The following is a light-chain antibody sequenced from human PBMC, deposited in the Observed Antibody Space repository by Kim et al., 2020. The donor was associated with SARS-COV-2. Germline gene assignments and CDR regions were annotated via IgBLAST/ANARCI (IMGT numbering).Light chain of an antibody. CDR3: QQYSQWPPEHS. CDR1: QSVSSY. V-gene: IGKV3-15*01. CDR2: DAS. J-gene: IGKJ2*03. Sequence: EIVLTQSPATLSVSPGERATLSCRASQSVSSYLAWYQQKPGQVPRRLIYDASTRATGISARFFGSGSGTNFTLTISSLQSEDFAIYYCQQYSQWPPEHSFGQGNKLEI.